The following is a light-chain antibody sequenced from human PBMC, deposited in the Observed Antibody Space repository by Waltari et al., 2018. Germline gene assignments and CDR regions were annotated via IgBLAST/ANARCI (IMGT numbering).Light chain of an antibody. CDR2: GAS. CDR1: QSITNK. V-gene: IGKV3-15*01. Sequence: EIVMTQSPATLSVSPGERATRSCRASQSITNKLAWYQQRPGQAPRLLLTGASTRATGIPSRFSGSGSGTEFTLTISSLQSEDFAVYFCQQYYNWPRTFGQGTKLEIK. CDR3: QQYYNWPRT. J-gene: IGKJ2*01.